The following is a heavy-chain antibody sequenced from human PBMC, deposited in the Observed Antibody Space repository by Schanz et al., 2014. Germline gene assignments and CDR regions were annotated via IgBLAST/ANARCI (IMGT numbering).Heavy chain of an antibody. J-gene: IGHJ4*02. Sequence: QVQLVQSGGEMKKPGSSVKVSCKASGGTFSSYSISWVRQAPGQGLEWMGRIIPILGIANYAQKFQGRVTNTADKSTSTAYMDVSSLRSEDTAVYYCASSGAGYSSSWDFDYWGQGTLVTVSS. CDR1: GGTFSSYS. CDR3: ASSGAGYSSSWDFDY. V-gene: IGHV1-69*02. D-gene: IGHD6-13*01. CDR2: IIPILGIA.